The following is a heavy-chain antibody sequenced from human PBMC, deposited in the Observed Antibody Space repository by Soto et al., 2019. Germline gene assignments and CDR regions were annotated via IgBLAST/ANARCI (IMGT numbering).Heavy chain of an antibody. CDR1: GGSISSGDYY. CDR2: IYYSVST. Sequence: QVQLQESGPGLVKPSQTLSLTCTVSGGSISSGDYYWSWIRQPPGKGLEWIGYIYYSVSTYYNPSHKSRVTTAVDTSKNQFSLKLSSVTAADTAVYYCARGSIDGDYGGWFDPWGQGTLVTVSS. CDR3: ARGSIDGDYGGWFDP. D-gene: IGHD4-17*01. V-gene: IGHV4-30-4*01. J-gene: IGHJ5*02.